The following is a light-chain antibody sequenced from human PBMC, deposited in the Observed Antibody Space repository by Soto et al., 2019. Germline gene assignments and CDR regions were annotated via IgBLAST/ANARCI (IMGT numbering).Light chain of an antibody. CDR2: AAS. Sequence: DIQMTQSPSSLSASVGDRVTITCWASQSIAGYLNWYQHKPGKAPRLLMYAASTLQSGVPSRFSGSGSGTEFTLTINNLQPEDFATYYCQQSFRAAWTFGQGTKLEI. J-gene: IGKJ1*01. V-gene: IGKV1-39*01. CDR3: QQSFRAAWT. CDR1: QSIAGY.